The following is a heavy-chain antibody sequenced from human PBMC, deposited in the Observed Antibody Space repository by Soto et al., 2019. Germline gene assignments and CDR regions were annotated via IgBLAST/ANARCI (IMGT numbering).Heavy chain of an antibody. CDR3: AKDRHYGDFLPLDS. J-gene: IGHJ4*02. CDR1: GFTFINYA. Sequence: EVLLLESGGGLVQPGGSLRLSCSASGFTFINYAMTWVRQAPGRGLEWVSSISSRGGTTYYADSVKGRFTISKDHSRTMLYLEMNSLRAEDTALYFCAKDRHYGDFLPLDSWGQGTLVTVSS. D-gene: IGHD4-17*01. V-gene: IGHV3-23*01. CDR2: ISSRGGTT.